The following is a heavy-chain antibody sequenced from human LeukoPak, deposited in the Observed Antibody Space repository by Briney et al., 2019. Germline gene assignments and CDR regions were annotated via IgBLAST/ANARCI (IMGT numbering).Heavy chain of an antibody. CDR3: AREGIAARLDY. V-gene: IGHV4-38-2*02. D-gene: IGHD6-6*01. Sequence: SETLSLTCTVSGYSISSGYYWGWIRQPPGKGLEWIGSIYHSGSTYYNPSLKSRVTISVDTSKNQFSLKLSSVTAADTAVYYCAREGIAARLDYWGQGTLVTVSS. J-gene: IGHJ4*02. CDR2: IYHSGST. CDR1: GYSISSGYY.